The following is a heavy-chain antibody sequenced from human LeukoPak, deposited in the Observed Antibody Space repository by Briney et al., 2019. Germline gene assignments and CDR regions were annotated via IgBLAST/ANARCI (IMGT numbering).Heavy chain of an antibody. Sequence: GGSLRLSCAASGFTFNSYEMSWVRQAPGRGLEWVSYISSSGNTIYYADSVRGRFTISRDNAKNSLYLQMNSLRVEDTAVYFCARGPYDFWGQGTLATVSS. J-gene: IGHJ4*02. CDR2: ISSSGNTI. CDR1: GFTFNSYE. CDR3: ARGPYDF. V-gene: IGHV3-48*03.